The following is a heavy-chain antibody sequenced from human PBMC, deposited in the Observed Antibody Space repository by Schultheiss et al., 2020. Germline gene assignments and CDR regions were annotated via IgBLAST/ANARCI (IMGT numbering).Heavy chain of an antibody. CDR1: GGSFSDYS. D-gene: IGHD1/OR15-1a*01. V-gene: IGHV4-34*01. Sequence: SETLSLTCAVYGGSFSDYSWTWIRQPPGKGLEWIGEIYPRGGPNFNPSLKRRLSLTLHTSRNQFSLSLRSVTAADTALYFCARGDEQLTHSLDYWGQGTLVTVSS. CDR2: IYPRGGP. CDR3: ARGDEQLTHSLDY. J-gene: IGHJ4*02.